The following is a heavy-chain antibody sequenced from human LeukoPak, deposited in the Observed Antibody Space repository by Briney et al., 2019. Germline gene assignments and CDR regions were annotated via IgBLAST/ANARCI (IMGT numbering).Heavy chain of an antibody. V-gene: IGHV3-9*01. D-gene: IGHD3-10*02. Sequence: GRSLRLSCAASGFTFDDYAMHWVRQAPGKGLEWVSGISWNSGSIGYADSVKGRFTISRDNAKNSLYLQMNSLRAEDTALYYCAKDSSYVYYYGTDVWGQGTTVTVSS. CDR2: ISWNSGSI. J-gene: IGHJ6*02. CDR3: AKDSSYVYYYGTDV. CDR1: GFTFDDYA.